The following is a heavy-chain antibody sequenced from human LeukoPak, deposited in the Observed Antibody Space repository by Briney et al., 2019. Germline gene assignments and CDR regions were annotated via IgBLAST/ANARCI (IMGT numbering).Heavy chain of an antibody. CDR2: ISAYNGNT. J-gene: IGHJ4*02. CDR3: AKGDGSYYRGGSYY. Sequence: ASVTVSCKASGYTFTSYGISWVRQAPGQGLEWMGWISAYNGNTNYAQKLQGRVTMTTDTSTSTAYMELRSLRAEDTAVYYCAKGDGSYYRGGSYYWGQGTLVTVSS. V-gene: IGHV1-18*01. CDR1: GYTFTSYG. D-gene: IGHD1-26*01.